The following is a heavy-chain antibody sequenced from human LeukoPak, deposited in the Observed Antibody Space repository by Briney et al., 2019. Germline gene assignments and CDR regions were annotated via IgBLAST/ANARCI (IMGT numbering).Heavy chain of an antibody. CDR3: ATSGYSAYGIDN. D-gene: IGHD5-12*01. CDR2: INQNGSDT. V-gene: IGHV3-7*03. CDR1: GLRFSNHW. Sequence: PGGSLRLSCAVFGLRFSNHWMTWVRQAPGKGLEWVANINQNGSDTYFVDSVKGRFTVPRDNARNSLYLQMNSLRVEDTAVYYCATSGYSAYGIDNWGQGTLVAVSS. J-gene: IGHJ4*02.